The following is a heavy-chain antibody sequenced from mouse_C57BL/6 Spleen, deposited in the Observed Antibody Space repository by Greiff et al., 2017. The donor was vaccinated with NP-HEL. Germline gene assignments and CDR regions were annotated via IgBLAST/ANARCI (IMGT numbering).Heavy chain of an antibody. Sequence: QVQLQQSRAELVKPGASVKISCKASGYAFSSYWMNWVKQRPGKGLEWIGQIYPGDGDTNYNGKFKGKATLTADKSSSTAYMQLSSLTSEDSAVYFCARSGDYGSSLDYWGEGTTLTVSS. V-gene: IGHV1-80*01. J-gene: IGHJ2*01. CDR1: GYAFSSYW. CDR3: ARSGDYGSSLDY. D-gene: IGHD1-1*01. CDR2: IYPGDGDT.